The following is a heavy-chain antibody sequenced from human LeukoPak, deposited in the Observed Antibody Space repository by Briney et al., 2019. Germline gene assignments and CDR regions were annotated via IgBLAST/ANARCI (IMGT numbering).Heavy chain of an antibody. J-gene: IGHJ4*02. Sequence: SETLSLTCAVYGGSFSGYYWSWIRQPPGKGLEWIGEINHSGSTYYNPSLKSRVTISVDTSKNQFSLKLSSVTAADTAVYYCARHQPYGDYYFDYWGQGTLVTVSS. CDR1: GGSFSGYY. D-gene: IGHD4-17*01. V-gene: IGHV4-34*01. CDR3: ARHQPYGDYYFDY. CDR2: INHSGST.